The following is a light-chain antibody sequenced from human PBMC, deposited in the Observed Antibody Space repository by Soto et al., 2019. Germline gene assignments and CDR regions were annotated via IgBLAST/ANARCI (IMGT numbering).Light chain of an antibody. Sequence: QSVLTQPASVSGSPGQSIAISCTGTSSDVGGYNYVSWYQQHPGKAPKLMIYDVSNRPSGVSNRFSGSKSGNTASLTISWLQAEDEADYYCSSYTSSGTYVFGTGTKVTVL. CDR3: SSYTSSGTYV. CDR1: SSDVGGYNY. CDR2: DVS. J-gene: IGLJ1*01. V-gene: IGLV2-14*01.